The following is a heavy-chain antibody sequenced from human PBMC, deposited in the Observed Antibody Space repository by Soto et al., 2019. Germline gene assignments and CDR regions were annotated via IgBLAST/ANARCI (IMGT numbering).Heavy chain of an antibody. Sequence: GGSLRLSCAASGFTFSSYWMSWVRQAPGKGLEWVANIKQDGSEKYYVDSVKGRFTISRDNAKNSLYLQMNSLRAEDTAVYYCAREIIAVAGHKNPEDAFDIWGQGTMVTVSS. CDR2: IKQDGSEK. CDR1: GFTFSSYW. D-gene: IGHD6-19*01. CDR3: AREIIAVAGHKNPEDAFDI. V-gene: IGHV3-7*05. J-gene: IGHJ3*02.